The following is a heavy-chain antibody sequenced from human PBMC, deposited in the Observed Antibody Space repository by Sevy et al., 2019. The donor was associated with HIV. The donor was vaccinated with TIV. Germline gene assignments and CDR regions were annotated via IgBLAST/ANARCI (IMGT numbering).Heavy chain of an antibody. J-gene: IGHJ3*02. Sequence: ASVKVSSKASGGTFSSYAISWVRQAPGQGLEWMGGIIPIFGTANYAQKCQGRVTITADKSTSTAYMELSSLRSEDTAVYYCARQKKGDFWSGSHDAFDIWGQGTMVTVSS. CDR3: ARQKKGDFWSGSHDAFDI. D-gene: IGHD3-3*01. V-gene: IGHV1-69*06. CDR2: IIPIFGTA. CDR1: GGTFSSYA.